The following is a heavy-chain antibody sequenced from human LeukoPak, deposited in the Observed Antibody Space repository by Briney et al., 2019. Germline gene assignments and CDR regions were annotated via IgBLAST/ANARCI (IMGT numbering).Heavy chain of an antibody. V-gene: IGHV4-39*01. Sequence: SETLSLTCTVSGGSISSRNYYWGWIRQPPGKGLEWIGSIYYSGSTYYNPSLESRVTMSVDTSKNQFSLNLSSVTAADTAVYYCARHCSGGTCYSDFDYWGQGTLVTVSS. D-gene: IGHD2-15*01. CDR3: ARHCSGGTCYSDFDY. CDR2: IYYSGST. CDR1: GGSISSRNYY. J-gene: IGHJ4*02.